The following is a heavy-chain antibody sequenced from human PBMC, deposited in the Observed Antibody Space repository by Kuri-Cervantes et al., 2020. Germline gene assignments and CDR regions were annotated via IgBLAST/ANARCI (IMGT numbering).Heavy chain of an antibody. V-gene: IGHV3-30*02. Sequence: GGSLRLSCAASGFTFNNYGMHWVRQAPGKGLEWVTFIQYDGSNKYYADSVKGRFTISRDNSKNTLYLQMNSLRAEDTAVYYCAKVGIVCGGDCYAFDIWGQGTMVTVSS. CDR1: GFTFNNYG. CDR2: IQYDGSNK. CDR3: AKVGIVCGGDCYAFDI. J-gene: IGHJ3*02. D-gene: IGHD2-21*02.